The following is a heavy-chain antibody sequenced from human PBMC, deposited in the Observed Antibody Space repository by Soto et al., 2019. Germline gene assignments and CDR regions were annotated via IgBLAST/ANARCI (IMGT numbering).Heavy chain of an antibody. CDR2: IWYDESNK. CDR3: ARDFARYCSGDSCSWPDH. V-gene: IGHV3-33*01. J-gene: IGHJ4*02. Sequence: PGGSLRLSCAASGFSFNGYGMHWVRQAPGQGLEWVAVIWYDESNKYYADSVKGRFTISRDNSKNTLYLQMNSLRAEDTAVYYCARDFARYCSGDSCSWPDHWGQGTLVTVSS. D-gene: IGHD2-15*01. CDR1: GFSFNGYG.